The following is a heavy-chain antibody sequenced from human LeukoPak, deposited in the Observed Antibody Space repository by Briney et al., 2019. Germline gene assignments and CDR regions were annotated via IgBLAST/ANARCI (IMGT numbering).Heavy chain of an antibody. CDR1: GGSFSGYY. J-gene: IGHJ4*02. D-gene: IGHD5-18*01. Sequence: PSETLSLTCAVYGGSFSGYYWNWIRQPLGKGQEWIGEINHFGRTKYNPSLKSRVTISGDTSKNQFSLKINSLTAADTAVYYCARSYRAHQTFYSSHFFDYWGQGTLVTVSS. V-gene: IGHV4-34*01. CDR3: ARSYRAHQTFYSSHFFDY. CDR2: INHFGRT.